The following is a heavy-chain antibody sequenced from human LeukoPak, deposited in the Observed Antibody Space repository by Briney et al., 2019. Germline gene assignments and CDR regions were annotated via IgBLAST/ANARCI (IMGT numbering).Heavy chain of an antibody. J-gene: IGHJ5*02. CDR1: GGSISSYY. CDR3: ARQVSTWFDP. Sequence: SETLSLTCTVSGGSISSYYWSWIRQPPGKGLEWIGYIYYSGSTNYNPSLKSRVTISVDTSKNQFSLKLSSVTAADTAVYYCARQVSTWFDPWGQGTLVTVSS. V-gene: IGHV4-59*08. CDR2: IYYSGST. D-gene: IGHD5/OR15-5a*01.